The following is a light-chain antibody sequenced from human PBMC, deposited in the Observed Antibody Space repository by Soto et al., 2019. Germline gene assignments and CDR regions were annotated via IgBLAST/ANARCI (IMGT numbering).Light chain of an antibody. CDR2: VNS. V-gene: IGLV1-40*01. CDR1: SSNIGAGYD. Sequence: QPVLTQPPSVSGAPGQRVTISCTGSSSNIGAGYDVHWYQQLPGTAPKLLIYVNSNRPSGVPDRFSGSKSGTSASLAITGLQAEDEADYYCQSYDSSLSGLYVFGTGTKVTVL. J-gene: IGLJ1*01. CDR3: QSYDSSLSGLYV.